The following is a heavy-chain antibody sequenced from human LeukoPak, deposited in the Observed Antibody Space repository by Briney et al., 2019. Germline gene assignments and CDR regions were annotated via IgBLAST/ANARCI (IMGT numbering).Heavy chain of an antibody. CDR1: GGSISSYY. J-gene: IGHJ3*02. CDR3: ARHGNGAFDI. V-gene: IGHV4-59*08. D-gene: IGHD1-1*01. CDR2: IYYSGST. Sequence: SETLSLTCTVSGGSISSYYWSWIRQPPGKGLEWIGFIYYSGSTNYSPSLKSRVTISVDTSKNQFSLKLTSVTAADTAVYYCARHGNGAFDIWGQGTMVAVSS.